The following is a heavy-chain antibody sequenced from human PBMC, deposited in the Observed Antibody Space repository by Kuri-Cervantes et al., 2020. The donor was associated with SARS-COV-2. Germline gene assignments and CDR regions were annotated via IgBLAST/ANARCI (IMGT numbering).Heavy chain of an antibody. D-gene: IGHD6-13*01. Sequence: GESLKISCAASGFTFSSYAMSWVRQAPGKGLEWVSAISGSGGSTYYADSVKGRFTISRDNSKNTPYLQMNSLRAEDTAVYYCATESSSWYGGSFDYWGQGTLVTVSS. V-gene: IGHV3-23*01. CDR2: ISGSGGST. CDR3: ATESSSWYGGSFDY. J-gene: IGHJ4*02. CDR1: GFTFSSYA.